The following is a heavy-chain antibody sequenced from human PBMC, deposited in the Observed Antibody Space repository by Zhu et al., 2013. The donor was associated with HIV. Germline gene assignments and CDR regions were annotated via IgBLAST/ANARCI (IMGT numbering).Heavy chain of an antibody. V-gene: IGHV1-2*02. CDR1: GYSFRDYY. Sequence: QEKLVQSGTEVKKPGASVRVSCEASGYSFRDYYIHWVRQAPGQGLEWMGWFTPRNFDTRYAQMFNDRVTLTGDTSMTTAYMDLRSLRFDDTALYFCVRDDSSGPDFWGQGTQIYVSS. D-gene: IGHD6-19*01. J-gene: IGHJ4*02. CDR3: VRDDSSGPDF. CDR2: FTPRNFDT.